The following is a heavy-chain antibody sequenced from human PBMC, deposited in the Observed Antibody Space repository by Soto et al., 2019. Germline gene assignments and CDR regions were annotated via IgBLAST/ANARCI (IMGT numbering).Heavy chain of an antibody. V-gene: IGHV1-18*01. J-gene: IGHJ4*02. Sequence: GASVKVSCKASGYTFTSYGISWVRQAPGQGLEWMGWISAYNGNTNYAQKLQGRVTMTTDTSTSTAYMELRSLRSDDTAVYYCARSHIATPGPPPPFDYWGQGTLVTVSS. D-gene: IGHD6-13*01. CDR1: GYTFTSYG. CDR3: ARSHIATPGPPPPFDY. CDR2: ISAYNGNT.